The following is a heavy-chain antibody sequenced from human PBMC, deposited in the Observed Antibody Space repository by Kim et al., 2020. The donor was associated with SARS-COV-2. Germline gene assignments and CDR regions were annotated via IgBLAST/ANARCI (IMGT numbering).Heavy chain of an antibody. CDR3: TRTYDVLTGGMDF. CDR1: GFTFRNYN. Sequence: GGSLRLSCAASGFTFRNYNMNWVRQAPGKGLEWVSFISSSDITISYGDSVKGPFTISRDNARNSLHLQMNALTTEDTAVYFCTRTYDVLTGGMDFWGRGTPVTVSS. D-gene: IGHD3-9*01. V-gene: IGHV3-48*01. CDR2: ISSSDITI. J-gene: IGHJ4*02.